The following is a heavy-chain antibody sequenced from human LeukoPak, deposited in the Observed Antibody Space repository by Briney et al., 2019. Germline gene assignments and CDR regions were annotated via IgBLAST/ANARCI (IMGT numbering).Heavy chain of an antibody. J-gene: IGHJ4*02. CDR1: GFTFSSYG. CDR3: AKSRESYWVPEFDY. Sequence: PGGTLTLSCAASGFTFSSYGMSWVRQAPGKGLEWVSAISGSGGTTYYADPVKGRFTISRDNSKNTLYLQMNSLRAEDTAVYYCAKSRESYWVPEFDYWGQGTLVTVSS. V-gene: IGHV3-23*01. D-gene: IGHD2-2*01. CDR2: ISGSGGTT.